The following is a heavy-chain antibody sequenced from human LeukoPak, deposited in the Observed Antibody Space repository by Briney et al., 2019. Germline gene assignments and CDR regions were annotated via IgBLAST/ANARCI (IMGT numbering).Heavy chain of an antibody. CDR2: MNPNSGNT. Sequence: GASVKVSCKASGYTFTSYDINWVRQATGQGLEWMGWMNPNSGNTGYAQKLQGRVTMTTDTSTSTAYMELRSLRSDDTAVYYCARGLQWAGTFDYWGQGTLVTVSS. CDR1: GYTFTSYD. J-gene: IGHJ4*02. D-gene: IGHD1-26*01. V-gene: IGHV1-8*02. CDR3: ARGLQWAGTFDY.